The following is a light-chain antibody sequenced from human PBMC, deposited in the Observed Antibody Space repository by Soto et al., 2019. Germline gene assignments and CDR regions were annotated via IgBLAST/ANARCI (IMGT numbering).Light chain of an antibody. V-gene: IGKV3-15*01. CDR3: QQYNNWPPPT. Sequence: EIVMTQSPATLSVSPGERVTLSCRASQTITSNLAWYQQKPGQAPRLLIYGASTRATGVPARFSGSGSGTEFTLPISSLQSEDFALYYCQQYNNWPPPTFGQGTKVEIK. J-gene: IGKJ1*01. CDR2: GAS. CDR1: QTITSN.